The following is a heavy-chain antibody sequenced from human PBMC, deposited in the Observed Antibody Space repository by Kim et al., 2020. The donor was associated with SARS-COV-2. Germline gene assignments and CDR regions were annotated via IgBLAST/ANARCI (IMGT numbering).Heavy chain of an antibody. CDR1: GGPFSSFTYS. CDR3: ARHRGLGLRELALDY. D-gene: IGHD4-17*01. J-gene: IGHJ4*02. CDR2: VYEGGST. V-gene: IGHV4-39*01. Sequence: SETLSLTCTVSGGPFSSFTYSGGWIRQPPGKGLDWIGIVYEGGSTYYNPSLKSRVAISVDTSKNQFSLSLTSVTAADTAIYYCARHRGLGLRELALDYWGQGTLVTVSS.